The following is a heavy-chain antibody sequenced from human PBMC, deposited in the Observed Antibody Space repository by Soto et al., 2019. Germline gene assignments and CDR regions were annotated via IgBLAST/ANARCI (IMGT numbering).Heavy chain of an antibody. V-gene: IGHV3-7*02. CDR2: IKPDGSDK. J-gene: IGHJ3*02. CDR3: ARGSSNAFDI. Sequence: EVQLVESGGGLVQPGESLRLSCAASGFSFYNYWMNWVRQAPGKGPEWVANIKPDGSDKNYVDSVKGRFTISRDNAKNSILLQMNSLRVEDTAVYYCARGSSNAFDIGGQGTMVTVSS. CDR1: GFSFYNYW.